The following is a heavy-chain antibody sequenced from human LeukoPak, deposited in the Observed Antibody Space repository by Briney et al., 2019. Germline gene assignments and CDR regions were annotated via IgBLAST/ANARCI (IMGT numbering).Heavy chain of an antibody. Sequence: ASVKVSRKASGYTFTSYYMHWVRQAPGQGLEWMGIINPSGGSTSYAQKFQGRVTMTRDTSTSTVYMELSSLRSEDTAVYYCARYCSGGSCYSGFFDYWGQGTLVTVSS. J-gene: IGHJ4*02. CDR1: GYTFTSYY. CDR3: ARYCSGGSCYSGFFDY. D-gene: IGHD2-15*01. CDR2: INPSGGST. V-gene: IGHV1-46*01.